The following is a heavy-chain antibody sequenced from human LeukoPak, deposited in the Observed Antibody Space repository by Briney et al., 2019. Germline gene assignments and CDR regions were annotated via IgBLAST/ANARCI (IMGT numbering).Heavy chain of an antibody. CDR2: ISDNSYWI. J-gene: IGHJ4*02. Sequence: GGSLRLSCAASGFSFNTYSMSWVRQAPGKGLEWVSSISDNSYWIYYSDSVEGRFTIFRDNAKNSLYLQMNSLRVEDTAVYYCANHFACGSTSCPPFDSWGQGTLVTVPS. V-gene: IGHV3-21*01. D-gene: IGHD2-2*01. CDR3: ANHFACGSTSCPPFDS. CDR1: GFSFNTYS.